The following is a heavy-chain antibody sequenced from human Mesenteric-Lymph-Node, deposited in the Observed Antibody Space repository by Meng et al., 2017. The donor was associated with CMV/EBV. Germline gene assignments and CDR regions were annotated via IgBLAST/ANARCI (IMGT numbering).Heavy chain of an antibody. CDR3: ARDLSRYRRVLDY. Sequence: GSLRLSCTVSGGSISSYYWSWIRQPPGKGLEWIGYIYYSGSTNYNPSLKSRVTISVDTSKNQFSLKLSSVTAADTAVYYCARDLSRYRRVLDYWGQGTLVTVSS. CDR2: IYYSGST. J-gene: IGHJ4*02. D-gene: IGHD1-1*01. CDR1: GGSISSYY. V-gene: IGHV4-59*01.